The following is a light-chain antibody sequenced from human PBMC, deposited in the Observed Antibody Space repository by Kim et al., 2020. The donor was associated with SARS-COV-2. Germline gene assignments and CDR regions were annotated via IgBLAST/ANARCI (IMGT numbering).Light chain of an antibody. CDR1: NIESKS. J-gene: IGLJ3*02. Sequence: AQGKTARITCGGNNIESKSVHWYQQKPGQAPVLVIYYDSDRPSGIPERFSGSNSGNTATLTISRVEAGDEADYYCQVWDSSSDHRVFGGGTQLTVL. V-gene: IGLV3-21*04. CDR3: QVWDSSSDHRV. CDR2: YDS.